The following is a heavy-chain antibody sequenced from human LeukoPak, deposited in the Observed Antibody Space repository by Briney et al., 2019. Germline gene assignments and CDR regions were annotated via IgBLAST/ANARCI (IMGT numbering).Heavy chain of an antibody. CDR3: ARVSLGNSGSGDY. CDR2: IYYSGST. D-gene: IGHD3-10*01. CDR1: GGSISNYF. J-gene: IGHJ4*02. V-gene: IGHV4-59*08. Sequence: SETLSLTCTVSGGSISNYFWSWIRQPPGKGLEWIGYIYYSGSTNYNPSLKSRVTISVDTSKNQFSLKLSSVTAADTAVYYCARVSLGNSGSGDYWGQGTLVTVSS.